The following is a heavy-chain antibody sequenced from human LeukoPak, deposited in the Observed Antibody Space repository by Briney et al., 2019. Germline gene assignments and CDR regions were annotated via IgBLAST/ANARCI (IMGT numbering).Heavy chain of an antibody. V-gene: IGHV4-59*01. Sequence: SETLSPTCSVSGGSISSYYWSWIRQPPGKGLEWIGYLYYSGSTNSNPSLKSRVTMSVDTSKNQFSLKLRSVTAADTAVYYCARGGSGISNAFDIWGQGTMVTVSS. CDR1: GGSISSYY. D-gene: IGHD3-10*01. J-gene: IGHJ3*02. CDR2: LYYSGST. CDR3: ARGGSGISNAFDI.